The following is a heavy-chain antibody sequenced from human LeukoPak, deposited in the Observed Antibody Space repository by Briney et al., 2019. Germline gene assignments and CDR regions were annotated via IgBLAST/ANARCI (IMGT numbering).Heavy chain of an antibody. CDR1: GFTFDDFG. V-gene: IGHV3-30*18. D-gene: IGHD3-10*01. CDR3: AKSRGSGSKMARGVNFDY. Sequence: GGSLRLSCAASGFTFDDFGKSWVRQAPGKGLEWVAVISYDGSNKYYADSVKGRFTISRDNSKNTLLLQMNSLRAEDTAVYYCAKSRGSGSKMARGVNFDYWGQGTLVTVSS. J-gene: IGHJ4*02. CDR2: ISYDGSNK.